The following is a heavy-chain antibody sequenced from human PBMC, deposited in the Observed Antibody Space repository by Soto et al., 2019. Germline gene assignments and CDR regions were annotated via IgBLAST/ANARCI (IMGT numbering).Heavy chain of an antibody. J-gene: IGHJ4*02. CDR2: IYYSGST. V-gene: IGHV4-39*01. CDR1: GGSISSSSYY. Sequence: QLQLQESGPGLVKPSETLSLTCTVSGGSISSSSYYWGWIRQPPGKGLEWIGSIYYSGSTFYNPSLNRRVTISVDTSKNQFSLKLSSVTAADTAVYYCATFYGDYVSNWGQGTLVTVSS. D-gene: IGHD4-17*01. CDR3: ATFYGDYVSN.